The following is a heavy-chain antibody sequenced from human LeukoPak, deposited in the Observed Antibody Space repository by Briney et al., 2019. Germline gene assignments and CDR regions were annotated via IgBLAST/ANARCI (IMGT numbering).Heavy chain of an antibody. J-gene: IGHJ2*01. CDR1: GFTFTNYA. D-gene: IGHD3-22*01. Sequence: GGPLRLSCAASGFTFTNYAMNWVRQAPGKGLEWVSGISGGGSSTYYADSVKGRFTISRDNSKNTLYLQMNSLRADDTAEYYCAKRAGAAAYYYFDLWGRGTLVTVSS. V-gene: IGHV3-23*01. CDR2: ISGGGSST. CDR3: AKRAGAAAYYYFDL.